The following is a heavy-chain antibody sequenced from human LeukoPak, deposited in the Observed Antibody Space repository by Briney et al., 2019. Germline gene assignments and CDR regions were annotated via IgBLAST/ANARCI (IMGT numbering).Heavy chain of an antibody. CDR1: GGSLRDYY. CDR2: INHSGSL. CDR3: ARGRPGAPSTSRYDSSPRIATFHI. J-gene: IGHJ3*02. Sequence: SETLSLTCAVSGGSLRDYYWSWIRQSPGKGLEWIGEINHSGSLTYSPSLKSRVAISLDMSKKQFFLKLRSVSPADTAVYYCARGRPGAPSTSRYDSSPRIATFHIWGQGTSVSVSS. V-gene: IGHV4-34*01. D-gene: IGHD3-22*01.